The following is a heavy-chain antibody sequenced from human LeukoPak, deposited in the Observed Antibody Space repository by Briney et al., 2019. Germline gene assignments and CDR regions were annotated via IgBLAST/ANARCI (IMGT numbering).Heavy chain of an antibody. Sequence: GGSLRLSCAASGFTLSRFSMHWVRQAPGKGLEWVASISYDGSTKYYADSVKGRFTISRDNPKNTLYLQMNSLRAEDTAVYYCARDSTYYYDSSGYSFDYWGQGTLVTVSS. CDR3: ARDSTYYYDSSGYSFDY. D-gene: IGHD3-22*01. J-gene: IGHJ4*02. CDR2: ISYDGSTK. V-gene: IGHV3-30-3*01. CDR1: GFTLSRFS.